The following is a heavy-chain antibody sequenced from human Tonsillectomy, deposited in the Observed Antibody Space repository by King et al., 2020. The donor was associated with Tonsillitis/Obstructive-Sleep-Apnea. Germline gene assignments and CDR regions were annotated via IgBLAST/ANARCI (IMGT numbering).Heavy chain of an antibody. CDR3: AKDASSDWYGTHYYYGMDV. CDR1: GFTFSNYV. V-gene: IGHV3-30*18. CDR2: IAYDGRYK. J-gene: IGHJ6*02. Sequence: VQLVESGGGVVQPGRSLRLSCAASGFTFSNYVMHWVRQAPGKGLEWVALIAYDGRYKDYADSVKGRFTISRDNSKNTLDVQMNRLRAEDTAVYYCAKDASSDWYGTHYYYGMDVWGQGTTVTVSS. D-gene: IGHD6-19*01.